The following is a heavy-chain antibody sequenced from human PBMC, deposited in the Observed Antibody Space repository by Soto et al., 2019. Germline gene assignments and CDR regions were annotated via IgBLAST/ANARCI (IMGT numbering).Heavy chain of an antibody. Sequence: EVHLVESGGGSVQPGGSLRLSCVVSGFTFRPYAMSWVRQAPGKGLEWVSVIRVGGGETYYTDSVKGRFTISRDDSKNTLYLQMDGLRADDTAVYYCAKDEFVYGSGRSPDHWGQGGLVTVSS. CDR1: GFTFRPYA. D-gene: IGHD3-10*01. J-gene: IGHJ4*02. CDR3: AKDEFVYGSGRSPDH. CDR2: IRVGGGET. V-gene: IGHV3-23*04.